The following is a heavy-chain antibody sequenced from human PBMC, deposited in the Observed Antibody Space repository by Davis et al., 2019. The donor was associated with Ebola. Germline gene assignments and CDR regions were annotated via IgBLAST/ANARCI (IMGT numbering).Heavy chain of an antibody. Sequence: ESLKISCTVSGGSVNSYYWGWIRQPPGKGLEWIGSIFHSGSTYYNSSLKSRVTISVDTSKNQFSLKLSSVTAADTAVYYCARSTYSYGYYMDFWGKGTTVTVSS. J-gene: IGHJ6*03. CDR1: GGSVNSYY. CDR2: IFHSGST. D-gene: IGHD5-18*01. CDR3: ARSTYSYGYYMDF. V-gene: IGHV4-39*07.